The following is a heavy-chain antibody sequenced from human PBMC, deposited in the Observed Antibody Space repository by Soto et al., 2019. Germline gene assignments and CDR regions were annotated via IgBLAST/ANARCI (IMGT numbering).Heavy chain of an antibody. Sequence: GASVKLSCKASGGTFSSYAISWVRQAPGQGLEWMGGIIPIFGTANYAQKFQGRVTITADESTSTAYMELSSLRSEDTAVYYCARLDSGYDSWFDPWGQGTLVTVSS. V-gene: IGHV1-69*13. CDR1: GGTFSSYA. CDR3: ARLDSGYDSWFDP. J-gene: IGHJ5*02. CDR2: IIPIFGTA. D-gene: IGHD5-12*01.